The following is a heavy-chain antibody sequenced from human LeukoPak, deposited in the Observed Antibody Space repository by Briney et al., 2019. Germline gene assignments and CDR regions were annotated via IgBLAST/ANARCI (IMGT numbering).Heavy chain of an antibody. CDR3: ALLNPITYYYDSSGYYPSYFDY. V-gene: IGHV1-2*02. CDR1: GYTFTGYF. Sequence: ASVKVSCKASGYTFTGYFMHWVRQAPGRGLEWMGWINPNSGGTNYAQKFQGRVTMTEDTSTDTAYMELSSLRSEDTAVYYCALLNPITYYYDSSGYYPSYFDYWGQGTLVTVSS. J-gene: IGHJ4*02. D-gene: IGHD3-22*01. CDR2: INPNSGGT.